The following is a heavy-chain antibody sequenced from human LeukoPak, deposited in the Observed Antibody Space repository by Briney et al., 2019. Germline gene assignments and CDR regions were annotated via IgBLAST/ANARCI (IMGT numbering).Heavy chain of an antibody. D-gene: IGHD5-18*01. Sequence: SETLSLTCTVSGGSISSSSYYWGWIRQPPGKGLEWIGSIYYSGSTYYNPSLKSRVTISVDTSKNQFSLKLSSVTAADTAVYYCARHDSYGSHDVFDIWGQGTMVTVSS. CDR3: ARHDSYGSHDVFDI. CDR1: GGSISSSSYY. CDR2: IYYSGST. V-gene: IGHV4-39*01. J-gene: IGHJ3*02.